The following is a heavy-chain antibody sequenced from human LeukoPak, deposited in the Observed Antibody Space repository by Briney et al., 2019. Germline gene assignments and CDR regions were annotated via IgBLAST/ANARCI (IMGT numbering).Heavy chain of an antibody. D-gene: IGHD1-14*01. CDR3: ARAITKSGFRPSHDAFDI. Sequence: RASETLSLTCTVSGGSISSSSYYWGWIRQPPGKGLEWIGSIYYSGSTYYNPSLKSRVTISVDTSKNQFSLKLSSVTAADTAVYYCARAITKSGFRPSHDAFDIWGQGTMVTVSS. J-gene: IGHJ3*02. CDR1: GGSISSSSYY. V-gene: IGHV4-39*01. CDR2: IYYSGST.